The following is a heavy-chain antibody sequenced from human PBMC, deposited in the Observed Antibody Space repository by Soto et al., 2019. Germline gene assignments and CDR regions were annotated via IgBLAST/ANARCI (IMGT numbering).Heavy chain of an antibody. J-gene: IGHJ5*02. CDR2: IYYSGST. D-gene: IGHD2-15*01. CDR3: AREETSGSRWIDP. CDR1: GDSISSGGYY. Sequence: SETLSLTCTVSGDSISSGGYYWTWIRQHPGKGLEWIGYIYYSGSTYYNPSLKSRLTISIDTSKNQFSLKLSSVTAADTAVYHCAREETSGSRWIDPWGQGTLVTVSS. V-gene: IGHV4-31*03.